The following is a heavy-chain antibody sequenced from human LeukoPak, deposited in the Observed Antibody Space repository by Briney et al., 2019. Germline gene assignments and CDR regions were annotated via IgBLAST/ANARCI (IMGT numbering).Heavy chain of an antibody. CDR3: ARLRPTMVRGVTRAKDYYYYYMDV. CDR1: GGSFSGYY. D-gene: IGHD3-10*01. Sequence: PSATLSLTCAVYGGSFSGYYWSWIRQPPGKRLEWIGEINHSGSTNYNPYLKSRVTISADTSKNQSSLKLSSVTAADTAVYYCARLRPTMVRGVTRAKDYYYYYMDVWGKGTTVTISS. CDR2: INHSGST. V-gene: IGHV4-34*01. J-gene: IGHJ6*03.